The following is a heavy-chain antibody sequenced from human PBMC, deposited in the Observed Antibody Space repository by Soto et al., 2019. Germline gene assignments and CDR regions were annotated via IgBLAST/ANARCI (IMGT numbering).Heavy chain of an antibody. J-gene: IGHJ6*02. D-gene: IGHD6-19*01. Sequence: QVQLQESGPGLVQPSETLSLTCTVSGGSVSSGRYYWSWIRQPPGKGLEWIGYSHYSGSTNYNPSRKSRVSISVDTSKNQFPLKLSSVTAADAAVYYCARDRYSSDWYPRGTPYDMDVWGQGTTVTVSS. CDR2: SHYSGST. CDR3: ARDRYSSDWYPRGTPYDMDV. CDR1: GGSVSSGRYY. V-gene: IGHV4-61*01.